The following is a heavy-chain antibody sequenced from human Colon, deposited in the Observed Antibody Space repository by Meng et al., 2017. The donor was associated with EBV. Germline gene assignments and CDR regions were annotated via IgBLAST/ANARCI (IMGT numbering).Heavy chain of an antibody. J-gene: IGHJ4*02. CDR1: GGSLSSRNW. CDR3: ARVGAYCGGDCYHPR. CDR2: IYHSGST. Sequence: VHMQEPGPGLVKPSGTLSLTCAGSGGSLSSRNWWSWVRQPPGKGLEWIGEIYHSGSTNYNPSLKSRVTISVDESKNQFSLRLSSVTAADTAVYYCARVGAYCGGDCYHPRWGQGTLVTVSS. D-gene: IGHD2-21*02. V-gene: IGHV4-4*02.